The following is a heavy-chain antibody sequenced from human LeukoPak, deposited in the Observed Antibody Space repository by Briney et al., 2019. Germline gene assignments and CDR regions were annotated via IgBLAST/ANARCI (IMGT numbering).Heavy chain of an antibody. V-gene: IGHV3-21*01. CDR1: GFTFSSYS. CDR3: ARGSGTTTFDY. CDR2: ISSSSSYI. D-gene: IGHD1-14*01. Sequence: SGGSLRLSCAASGFTFSSYSMNWVRQAPGKGLEWVSSISSSSSYIYYADSAKGRFTISRDNAKNSLYLQMNSLRAEDTAVYYCARGSGTTTFDYWGQGTLVTVSS. J-gene: IGHJ4*02.